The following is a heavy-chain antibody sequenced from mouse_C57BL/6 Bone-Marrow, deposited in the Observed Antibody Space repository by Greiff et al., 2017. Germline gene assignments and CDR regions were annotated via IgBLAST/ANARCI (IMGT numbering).Heavy chain of an antibody. CDR3: AITGSYAMDY. CDR2: IHPNSGST. J-gene: IGHJ4*01. V-gene: IGHV1-64*01. Sequence: QVQLQQPGAELVKPGASVTLSCTASGYTFTSYWMHWVQQRPGKGLEWIGMIHPNSGSTNYHEKFKSKATMTVDKSTSTADRQLSSLTSEDSAVYYCAITGSYAMDYWGQGTSVTVSS. CDR1: GYTFTSYW. D-gene: IGHD4-1*01.